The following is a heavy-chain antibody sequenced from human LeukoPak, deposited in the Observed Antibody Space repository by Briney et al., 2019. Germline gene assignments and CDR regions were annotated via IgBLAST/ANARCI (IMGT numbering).Heavy chain of an antibody. J-gene: IGHJ4*02. CDR1: GSTFSSYS. CDR2: ITRSSTYT. CDR3: AKGNLGSYGSSYYFDS. V-gene: IGHV3-21*06. D-gene: IGHD3-10*01. Sequence: GGSLRLSCAVSGSTFSSYSFNWVRQAPGKGLEWISSITRSSTYTYYVDSVKGRFTISRDDASNLLYLQMNSLRAEDTAVYYCAKGNLGSYGSSYYFDSWGQGTVATVSS.